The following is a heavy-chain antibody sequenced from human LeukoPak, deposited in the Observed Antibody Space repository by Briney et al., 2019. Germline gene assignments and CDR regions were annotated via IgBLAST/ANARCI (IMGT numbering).Heavy chain of an antibody. D-gene: IGHD2-21*01. J-gene: IGHJ6*03. CDR2: IYYSGST. V-gene: IGHV4-59*11. CDR3: ARVLVNYYYYMDV. Sequence: SETLSLTCTVSGGSISSHYWSWIRQPPGKGREWIGYIYYSGSTNYNPSLKSRVTISVDTSKNQFSLKLSSVTAADTAVYYCARVLVNYYYYMDVRGKGTTVTVSS. CDR1: GGSISSHY.